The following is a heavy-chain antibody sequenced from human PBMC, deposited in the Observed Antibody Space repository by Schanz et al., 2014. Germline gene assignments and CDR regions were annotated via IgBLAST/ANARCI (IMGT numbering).Heavy chain of an antibody. CDR1: GFTLSSYS. D-gene: IGHD5-18*01. J-gene: IGHJ3*02. V-gene: IGHV3-21*01. CDR3: ARVALPGYSSPRDAFDI. CDR2: ISYGTSYI. Sequence: VRLVESGGGVVQPGRSLRLSCAASGFTLSSYSLNWVRQAPGKGLEWVSSISYGTSYIYYAESVKGRFTISRDNAKNSLYLQMNGLRAEDTAVYYCARVALPGYSSPRDAFDIWGQGTMVTVSS.